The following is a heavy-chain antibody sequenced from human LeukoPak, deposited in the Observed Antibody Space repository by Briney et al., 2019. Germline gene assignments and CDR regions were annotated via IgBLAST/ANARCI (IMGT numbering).Heavy chain of an antibody. J-gene: IGHJ4*02. Sequence: SVKVSCKASGGTFSSYAISWVRQAPGQGLEWMGGIIPIFGTANYAQKFQGRVTITADESTSTAYMELSSLRSEDTAVYYCARDHVYYYGSGSYYPTLHYWGQGTLVTVSS. CDR1: GGTFSSYA. D-gene: IGHD3-10*01. CDR3: ARDHVYYYGSGSYYPTLHY. CDR2: IIPIFGTA. V-gene: IGHV1-69*13.